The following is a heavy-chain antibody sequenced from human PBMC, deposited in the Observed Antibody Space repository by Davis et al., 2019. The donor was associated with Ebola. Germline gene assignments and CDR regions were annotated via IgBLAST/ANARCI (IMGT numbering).Heavy chain of an antibody. CDR3: ARGAGAAVAQLL. J-gene: IGHJ3*01. CDR2: IYYSGST. Sequence: MPGGSLRLSCTVSGDSISSYYWSWIRQPPGKGLEWIGYIYYSGSTTYNPSLKSRVTISVDTSQNQFSLKLTSVTAADTAVYYCARGAGAAVAQLLWGQGTMVTVSS. D-gene: IGHD6-19*01. CDR1: GDSISSYY. V-gene: IGHV4-59*01.